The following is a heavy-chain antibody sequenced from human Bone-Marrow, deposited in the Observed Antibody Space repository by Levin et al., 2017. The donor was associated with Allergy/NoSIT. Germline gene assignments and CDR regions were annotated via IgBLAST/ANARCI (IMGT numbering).Heavy chain of an antibody. CDR3: TTDVSRGLWAVTTMKYY. CDR2: IKSKTDGGTT. D-gene: IGHD4-17*01. V-gene: IGHV3-15*01. Sequence: PGGSLRLSCAASGFTFSNAWMSWVRQAPGKGLEWVGRIKSKTDGGTTDYAAPVKGRFTISRDDSKNTLYLQMNSLKTEDTAVYYCTTDVSRGLWAVTTMKYYWGQGTLVTVSS. CDR1: GFTFSNAW. J-gene: IGHJ4*02.